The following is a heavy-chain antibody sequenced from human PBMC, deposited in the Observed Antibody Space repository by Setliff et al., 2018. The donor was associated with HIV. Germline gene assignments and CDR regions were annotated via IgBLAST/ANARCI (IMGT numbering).Heavy chain of an antibody. CDR1: GVSISSGSYY. Sequence: PSETLSLTCTVPGVSISSGSYYWSWIRQDPGKGLEWIGYIYNRGSAYYNPSLKSRVSISLDTPKNQFSLTLSSMTAADTAVYYCARGSPASIAARPWYFQHWGQGTLVTVSS. V-gene: IGHV4-31*03. D-gene: IGHD6-6*01. J-gene: IGHJ1*01. CDR2: IYNRGSA. CDR3: ARGSPASIAARPWYFQH.